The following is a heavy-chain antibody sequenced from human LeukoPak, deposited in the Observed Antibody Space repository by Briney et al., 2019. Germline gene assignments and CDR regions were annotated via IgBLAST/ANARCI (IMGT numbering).Heavy chain of an antibody. V-gene: IGHV3-23*01. Sequence: GGSLRLSCAASGFTFSSYWMHWVRQAPGKGLEWVSAISGSGGSTYYADSVKGRFTISRDNSKNTLYLQMNSLRAEDTAVYYCAAHYYDSSGYSAPPDYWGQGTLVTVSS. D-gene: IGHD3-22*01. CDR2: ISGSGGST. J-gene: IGHJ4*02. CDR1: GFTFSSYW. CDR3: AAHYYDSSGYSAPPDY.